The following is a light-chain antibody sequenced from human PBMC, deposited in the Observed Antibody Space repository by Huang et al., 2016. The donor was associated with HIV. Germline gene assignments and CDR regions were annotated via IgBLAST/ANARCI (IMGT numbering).Light chain of an antibody. V-gene: IGKV2-28*01. Sequence: DIVMIQSPLSLPVTPGEPASISCRSSQSLLHTNAYNYLDWYRQKPGQSPQLLIYLGSSRASGVPDRFSGGGSGTRFSLNISRVEAEDAGIYYCMEALKTPYTFGQGTKLEIK. CDR2: LGS. CDR1: QSLLHTNAYNY. CDR3: MEALKTPYT. J-gene: IGKJ2*01.